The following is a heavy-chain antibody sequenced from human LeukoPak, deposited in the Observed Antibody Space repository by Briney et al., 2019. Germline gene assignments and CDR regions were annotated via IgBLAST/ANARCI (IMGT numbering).Heavy chain of an antibody. Sequence: PGGSLRLSCAASGFTFSSYAMSWVRQAPGKGLEWVSAISGSGGSAYYADSVKGRFTISRDNSKNTLYLQMNSLRAEDTAVYYCAKAYCSSTSCYQGYWGQGTLSSSPQ. V-gene: IGHV3-23*01. CDR1: GFTFSSYA. D-gene: IGHD2-2*01. CDR2: ISGSGGSA. J-gene: IGHJ4*02. CDR3: AKAYCSSTSCYQGY.